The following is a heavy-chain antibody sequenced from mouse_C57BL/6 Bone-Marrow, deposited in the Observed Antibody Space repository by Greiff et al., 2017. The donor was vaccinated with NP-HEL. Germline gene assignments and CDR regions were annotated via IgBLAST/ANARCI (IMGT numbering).Heavy chain of an antibody. V-gene: IGHV5-9*01. J-gene: IGHJ1*03. D-gene: IGHD3-1*01. Sequence: EVKVVESGGGLVKPGGSLKLSCAASGFTFSSYTLSWVRQTPETRLEWVATISGGGGNTYSPDSVQGRFTISRDNAKNTLYLQMSSLRSEDTALYYCAGTFDWYFDVWGTGTTVTVSS. CDR2: ISGGGGNT. CDR3: AGTFDWYFDV. CDR1: GFTFSSYT.